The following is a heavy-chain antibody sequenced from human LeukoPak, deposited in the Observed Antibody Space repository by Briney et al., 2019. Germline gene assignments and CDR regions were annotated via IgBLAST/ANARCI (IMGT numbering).Heavy chain of an antibody. Sequence: PGGSLRLSCAASGFTVSSNYMSWVRQAPGKGLEWVSVIYSGGSTYYADSVKGRFTISRDNSKSTLYLQMNSLKAEDTAVYYCARGASLYSSDWYYPYWGQGTLVTISS. CDR3: ARGASLYSSDWYYPY. CDR1: GFTVSSNY. J-gene: IGHJ4*02. D-gene: IGHD6-19*01. CDR2: IYSGGST. V-gene: IGHV3-66*02.